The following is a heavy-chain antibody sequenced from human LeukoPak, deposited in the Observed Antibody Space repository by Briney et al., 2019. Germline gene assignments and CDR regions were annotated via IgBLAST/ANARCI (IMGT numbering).Heavy chain of an antibody. CDR2: IYPNSGGT. CDR3: ASGREYCSGGSCYSSDDAFDI. CDR1: GFTFTGYY. V-gene: IGHV1-2*02. J-gene: IGHJ3*02. Sequence: ASVKVSCKASGFTFTGYYMHWVRRAPEQGLEWMGWIYPNSGGTNYAQKSQGRVTMTRDTSISTAYMELSRLRSDDTAVYYCASGREYCSGGSCYSSDDAFDIWGQGTMVTVSS. D-gene: IGHD2-15*01.